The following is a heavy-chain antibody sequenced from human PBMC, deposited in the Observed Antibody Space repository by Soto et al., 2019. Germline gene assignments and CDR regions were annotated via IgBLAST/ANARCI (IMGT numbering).Heavy chain of an antibody. J-gene: IGHJ6*02. D-gene: IGHD2-15*01. CDR2: IWYDGSNK. V-gene: IGHV3-33*01. Sequence: QVQLVESGGGVVQPGRSLRLSCAASGFTFSSYGMHWVRQAPGKGLEWVAVIWYDGSNKYYADSVKGRFTISRDNSKNTLYLQMNSLRAEDTDVYYCARDRGGPPLRYYYGMDVWGQGTTVTVSS. CDR1: GFTFSSYG. CDR3: ARDRGGPPLRYYYGMDV.